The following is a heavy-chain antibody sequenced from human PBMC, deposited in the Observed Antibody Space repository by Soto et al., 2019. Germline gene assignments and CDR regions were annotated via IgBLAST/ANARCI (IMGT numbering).Heavy chain of an antibody. Sequence: VQLVESGGGVVQPGRSLRLSCAASGFTFSSYAMHWVRQAPGKGLEWVAVISYDGSNKYYADSVKGRFTISRDNSKNTLYLQMNSLRAEDTAVYYCARDREGAVAQYYFDYWGQGTLVTVSS. V-gene: IGHV3-30-3*01. CDR2: ISYDGSNK. CDR1: GFTFSSYA. J-gene: IGHJ4*02. CDR3: ARDREGAVAQYYFDY. D-gene: IGHD6-19*01.